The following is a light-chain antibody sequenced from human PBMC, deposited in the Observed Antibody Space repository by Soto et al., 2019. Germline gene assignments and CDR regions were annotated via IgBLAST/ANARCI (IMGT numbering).Light chain of an antibody. CDR2: DAS. CDR1: QSVSNY. J-gene: IGKJ5*01. Sequence: EIVLKQSPATLSLSPGERATLSCRASQSVSNYLAWYQKKPGQAPRPLIYDASNRATGIPARFSGSGSGTDFTLTISSLEPEDFAVYYCQQRSNWPLITFGQGTRLEIK. V-gene: IGKV3-11*01. CDR3: QQRSNWPLIT.